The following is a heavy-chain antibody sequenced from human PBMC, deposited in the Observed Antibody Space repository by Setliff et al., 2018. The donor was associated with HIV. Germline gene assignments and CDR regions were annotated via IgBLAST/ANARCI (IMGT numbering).Heavy chain of an antibody. J-gene: IGHJ3*02. CDR1: GGSISSGGFY. Sequence: SETLSLTCNVSGGSISSGGFYWNWIRQHPGKGLEWIGYIYNSGSTYYSPSLQSRLTISVDTSKNQLSLKLTSVTAADTAVYYCAGLTYYYDTSGPAAAFDIWGQGTMVTVSS. V-gene: IGHV4-31*03. CDR2: IYNSGST. CDR3: AGLTYYYDTSGPAAAFDI. D-gene: IGHD3-22*01.